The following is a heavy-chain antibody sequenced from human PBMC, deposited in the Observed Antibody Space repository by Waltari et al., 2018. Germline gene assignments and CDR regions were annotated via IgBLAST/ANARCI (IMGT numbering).Heavy chain of an antibody. V-gene: IGHV1-69*05. Sequence: QVQLVQSGAAVKKPGSSVTVSCKAPGRPFSSYAFSWVRQAPGQGLEWMGGIIPIFGTANYAQKFQGRVTITTDESTSTAYMELSSLRSEDTAVYYCATERIAAAGSLDYWGQGTLVTVSS. CDR2: IIPIFGTA. CDR1: GRPFSSYA. CDR3: ATERIAAAGSLDY. D-gene: IGHD6-13*01. J-gene: IGHJ4*02.